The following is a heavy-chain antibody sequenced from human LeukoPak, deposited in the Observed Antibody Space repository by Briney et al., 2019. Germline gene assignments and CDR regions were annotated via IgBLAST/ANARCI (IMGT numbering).Heavy chain of an antibody. D-gene: IGHD7-27*01. Sequence: GGSLRLSCAASGFTFNSYSMNWVRQAPGKGLEWVSYISSSSNAIYYAASVKGRFTISRDNAKNSLYLQMNSLRDEDTAVYYCAKTGERDYWGRGTLVTVSS. J-gene: IGHJ4*02. CDR1: GFTFNSYS. V-gene: IGHV3-48*02. CDR2: ISSSSNAI. CDR3: AKTGERDY.